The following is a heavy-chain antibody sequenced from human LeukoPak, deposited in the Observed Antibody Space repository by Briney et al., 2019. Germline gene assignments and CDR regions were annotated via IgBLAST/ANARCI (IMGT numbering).Heavy chain of an antibody. CDR2: IIPIFGTA. CDR3: ARGGVGFGELLPANWFDL. Sequence: SVKVSFKASVGTFSSYAISWLRQAPGQGLEWMGGIIPIFGTANYAQKFQGRVTITADESTSTAYMELSSLRSEDTAVYYCARGGVGFGELLPANWFDLWGQGTLVTVSS. V-gene: IGHV1-69*13. CDR1: VGTFSSYA. J-gene: IGHJ5*02. D-gene: IGHD3-10*01.